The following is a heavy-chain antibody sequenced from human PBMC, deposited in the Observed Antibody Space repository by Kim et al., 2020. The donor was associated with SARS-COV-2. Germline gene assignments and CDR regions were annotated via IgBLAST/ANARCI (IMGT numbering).Heavy chain of an antibody. CDR2: IYYSGST. CDR3: ARRLAYCGGDCVPFISYYYGMGV. D-gene: IGHD2-21*02. J-gene: IGHJ6*02. V-gene: IGHV4-59*01. Sequence: SETLSLTCTVSGVSISSYYWSWIRQPPGKGLEWIGYIYYSGSTNYNPSLKSRLTISVDTSKNQFSLKLSSVTAADTAVYYCARRLAYCGGDCVPFISYYYGMGVWGQGTTVTVSS. CDR1: GVSISSYY.